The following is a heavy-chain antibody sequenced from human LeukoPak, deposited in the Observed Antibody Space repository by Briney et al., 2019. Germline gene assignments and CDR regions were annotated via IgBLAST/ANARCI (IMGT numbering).Heavy chain of an antibody. V-gene: IGHV1-69*01. Sequence: GSSVKVSCKASGGTFSSYAISWVRQAPEQGLEWMGGIIPIFGTANYAQKFQGRVTITADESTSTAYMELSSLRSEDTAVYYCARDDSSGYSFLGYWGQGTLVTVSS. CDR2: IIPIFGTA. D-gene: IGHD3-22*01. CDR1: GGTFSSYA. J-gene: IGHJ4*02. CDR3: ARDDSSGYSFLGY.